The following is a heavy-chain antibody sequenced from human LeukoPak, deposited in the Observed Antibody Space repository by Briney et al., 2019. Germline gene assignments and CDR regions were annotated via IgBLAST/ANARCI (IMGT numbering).Heavy chain of an antibody. J-gene: IGHJ5*02. CDR3: ARDKRYYDSSGYSNWFDP. V-gene: IGHV7-4-1*02. D-gene: IGHD3-22*01. Sequence: ASVKVSCKASGYTFTSYAMNWVRQAPGQGLEWMGWINTNTGNPTYAQGFTGRFVFSLDTSVSTAYRQISSLKAEDTAVYYCARDKRYYDSSGYSNWFDPWGQGTLVTVSS. CDR2: INTNTGNP. CDR1: GYTFTSYA.